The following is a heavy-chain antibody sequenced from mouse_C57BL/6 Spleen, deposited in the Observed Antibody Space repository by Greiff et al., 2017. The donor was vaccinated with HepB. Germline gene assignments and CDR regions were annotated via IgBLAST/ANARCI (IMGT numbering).Heavy chain of an antibody. Sequence: VKLQESGAELVRPGASVKLSCKASGYTFTDYYINWVKQRPGQGLEWIARIYPGSGNTYYNEKFKGKATLTAEKSSSTAYMQLSSLTSEDSAVYFCARKGYYGSSVYFDYWGQGTTLTVSS. J-gene: IGHJ2*01. CDR2: IYPGSGNT. V-gene: IGHV1-76*01. CDR3: ARKGYYGSSVYFDY. D-gene: IGHD1-1*01. CDR1: GYTFTDYY.